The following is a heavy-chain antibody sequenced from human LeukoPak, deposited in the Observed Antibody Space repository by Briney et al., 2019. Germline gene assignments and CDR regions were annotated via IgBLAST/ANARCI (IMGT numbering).Heavy chain of an antibody. Sequence: GASVKVSCKASGYTFTSYDINWVRQATGQGLEWMGWMNPNSGNTGYAQKFQGRVTITRNTSISTAYMELSSLRSEDTAVYYCARASSDYYDSSGYPDYWGQGTLVTVSS. CDR3: ARASSDYYDSSGYPDY. V-gene: IGHV1-8*03. CDR1: GYTFTSYD. D-gene: IGHD3-22*01. CDR2: MNPNSGNT. J-gene: IGHJ4*02.